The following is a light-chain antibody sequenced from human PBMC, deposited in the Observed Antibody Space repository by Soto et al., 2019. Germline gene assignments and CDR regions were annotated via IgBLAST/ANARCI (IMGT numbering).Light chain of an antibody. J-gene: IGKJ5*01. Sequence: EILMTQSPDTLSVSPGERVTLSCRASRTVSNRLAWYQHKPGQAPRLLISGASTGATGIPPRFRGSGSGTDFTLTISSLEPEDFAVYYRRQRGDWPPITFGQGTRLEIK. V-gene: IGKV3-15*01. CDR3: RQRGDWPPIT. CDR2: GAS. CDR1: RTVSNR.